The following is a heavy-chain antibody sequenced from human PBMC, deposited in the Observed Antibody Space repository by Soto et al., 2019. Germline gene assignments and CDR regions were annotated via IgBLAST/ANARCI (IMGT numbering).Heavy chain of an antibody. CDR3: ARDQPGVSSLWGMDV. CDR1: GGSISSYY. D-gene: IGHD6-13*01. J-gene: IGHJ6*02. Sequence: ASETLSLTCTVSGGSISSYYWSWIRQPPGKRLEWIGYIYYSGSTNYNPSLKSRVTISVETSKNKFSLKLSSVTAADTAVYYCARDQPGVSSLWGMDVWGQGTTVTVSS. CDR2: IYYSGST. V-gene: IGHV4-59*12.